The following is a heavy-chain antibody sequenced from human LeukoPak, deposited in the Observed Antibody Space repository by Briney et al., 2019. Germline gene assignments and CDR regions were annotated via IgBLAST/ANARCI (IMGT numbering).Heavy chain of an antibody. Sequence: GASVKVSCKASGYTFTGYYMHWVRQAPGQGLEWMGWINTNTGNPTYAQGFTGRFVFSLDTSVSTAYLQISSLKAEDTAVYYCARYVEMATINLDIWGQGTMVTVSS. J-gene: IGHJ3*02. CDR3: ARYVEMATINLDI. CDR2: INTNTGNP. V-gene: IGHV7-4-1*02. CDR1: GYTFTGYY. D-gene: IGHD5-24*01.